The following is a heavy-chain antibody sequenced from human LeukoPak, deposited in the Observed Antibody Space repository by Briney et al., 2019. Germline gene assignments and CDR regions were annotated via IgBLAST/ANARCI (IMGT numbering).Heavy chain of an antibody. Sequence: PGGSLRLSCAASGFPFSSYGMHWVREAPGKGLEWVAVISYDGSDKYYADSVKGRFTISRDNSKNTLYLQMNSLRAEDTAVSYCAKDRNDSPFYWGQGTLVTVSS. CDR2: ISYDGSDK. CDR1: GFPFSSYG. J-gene: IGHJ4*02. V-gene: IGHV3-30*18. D-gene: IGHD3-22*01. CDR3: AKDRNDSPFY.